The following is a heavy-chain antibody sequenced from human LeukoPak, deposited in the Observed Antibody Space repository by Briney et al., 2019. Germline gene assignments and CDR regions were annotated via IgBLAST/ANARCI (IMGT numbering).Heavy chain of an antibody. D-gene: IGHD6-19*01. J-gene: IGHJ5*02. Sequence: SETLSLTCTVSGGSISSGGYYWSWLRQHPGKGLEWIGYIYYSGSTYYNPSLKSRVTISVDTSKNQFSLKLSSVTAADTAVYYCARAEWLGWFDPWGQGTLVTVSS. CDR2: IYYSGST. CDR3: ARAEWLGWFDP. CDR1: GGSISSGGYY. V-gene: IGHV4-31*03.